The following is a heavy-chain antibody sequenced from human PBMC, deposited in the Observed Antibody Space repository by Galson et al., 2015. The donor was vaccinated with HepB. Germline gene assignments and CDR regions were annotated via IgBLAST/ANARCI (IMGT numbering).Heavy chain of an antibody. J-gene: IGHJ6*02. CDR2: INPNSGGT. CDR3: ERVGVAHRVPAASYDYYGMDV. D-gene: IGHD3-16*01. CDR1: GYTFTGYY. V-gene: IGHV1-2*04. Sequence: SVKVSCKASGYTFTGYYMHWGRQAPGQGLEWMGWINPNSGGTNYAQKFQGWVTMTRDTSISTAYMELSMLRSDVTAVYYCERVGVAHRVPAASYDYYGMDVWGQGTTVTVSS.